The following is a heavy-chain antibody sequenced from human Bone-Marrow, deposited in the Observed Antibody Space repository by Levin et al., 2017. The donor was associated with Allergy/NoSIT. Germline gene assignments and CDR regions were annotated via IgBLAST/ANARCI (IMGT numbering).Heavy chain of an antibody. CDR2: ITWNSRRI. J-gene: IGHJ3*01. D-gene: IGHD4-23*01. CDR3: AKAKWELSSHDGFDV. CDR1: GFTFDDYA. V-gene: IGHV3-9*01. Sequence: SLKISCTTAGFTFDDYALHWVRQAPGKGLEWLAGITWNSRRIDYAESVRGRFTISRDNAKNSLYLQMDSLRSEDTALYFCAKAKWELSSHDGFDVWGQGTMVTVSS.